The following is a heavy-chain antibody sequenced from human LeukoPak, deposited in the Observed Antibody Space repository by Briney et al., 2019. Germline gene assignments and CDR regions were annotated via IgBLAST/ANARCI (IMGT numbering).Heavy chain of an antibody. Sequence: QSGGSLRLSCAASGFTFSNYGMHWVRQAPGKGLEWVAVIWYDGSNEYYADSVKGRFTISRDNSKNTLYLQMNSLRAEDTAVYYCAKKLVGSYPFDYWGQGTLVTVSS. CDR3: AKKLVGSYPFDY. V-gene: IGHV3-33*06. CDR1: GFTFSNYG. D-gene: IGHD1-26*01. CDR2: IWYDGSNE. J-gene: IGHJ4*02.